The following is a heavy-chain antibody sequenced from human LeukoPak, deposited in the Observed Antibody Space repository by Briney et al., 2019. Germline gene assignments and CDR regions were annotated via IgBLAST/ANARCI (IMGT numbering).Heavy chain of an antibody. CDR2: FDPEDGET. J-gene: IGHJ4*02. V-gene: IGHV1-24*01. CDR1: GYTLTELS. CDR3: ATDDSSGYYYRKTFDY. Sequence: ASVKVSCKVSGYTLTELSMHWVRQAPGKGLEWMGGFDPEDGETIYAQKFQGRVTMTEDTSTDTAYMELSSLRSEDTAVYYCATDDSSGYYYRKTFDYRGQGTLVTVSS. D-gene: IGHD3-22*01.